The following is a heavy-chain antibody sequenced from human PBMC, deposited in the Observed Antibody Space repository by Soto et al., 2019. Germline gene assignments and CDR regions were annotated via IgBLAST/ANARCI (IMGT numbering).Heavy chain of an antibody. CDR2: ITDTGGDT. CDR1: GFTFSSCA. V-gene: IGHV3-23*01. CDR3: ARGSTDAYPGSRIFLF. J-gene: IGHJ4*02. D-gene: IGHD3-10*01. Sequence: EVQLLESGGGLVQPGGSLRLSCAASGFTFSSCAMTWVRQAPGKGLEWVSAITDTGGDTKYADSVRGRFTISRDNSKNTLYLPMSSLRVEDSAVYYCARGSTDAYPGSRIFLFWGRGTLVTVSA.